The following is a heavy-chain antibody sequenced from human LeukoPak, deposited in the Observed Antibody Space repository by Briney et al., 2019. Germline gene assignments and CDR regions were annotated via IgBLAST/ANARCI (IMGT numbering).Heavy chain of an antibody. V-gene: IGHV3-23*01. Sequence: GSLSLSCDASGLPFSSYAMTGVRQAPGKGLEWVLAISGSCRNTYYADSVKGPFTISRYNSKNTLYLQMNSLRAEDTAVYYCAKNVNGGNWYYFDYWGQGTLATVSS. CDR3: AKNVNGGNWYYFDY. CDR1: GLPFSSYA. D-gene: IGHD1-20*01. J-gene: IGHJ4*02. CDR2: ISGSCRNT.